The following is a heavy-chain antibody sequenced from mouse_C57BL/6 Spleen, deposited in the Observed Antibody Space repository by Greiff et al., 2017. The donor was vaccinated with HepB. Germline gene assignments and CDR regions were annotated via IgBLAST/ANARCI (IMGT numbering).Heavy chain of an antibody. Sequence: VQLQQPGAELVMPGASVKLSCKASGYTFTSYWMHWVKQRPGQGLEWIGEIDPSDSYTNYNQKFKGKSTLTVDKSSSTAYMQLSSLTSEDSAVYYCARSPGGSSPYWYFDVWGTGTTVTVSS. J-gene: IGHJ1*03. CDR2: IDPSDSYT. D-gene: IGHD1-1*01. V-gene: IGHV1-69*01. CDR1: GYTFTSYW. CDR3: ARSPGGSSPYWYFDV.